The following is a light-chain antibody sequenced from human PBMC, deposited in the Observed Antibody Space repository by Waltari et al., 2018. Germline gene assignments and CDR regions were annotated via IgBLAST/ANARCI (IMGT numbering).Light chain of an antibody. Sequence: EIVLPQSPGTLSLSPGDRATLSCRASQNVSTIALSWYQQKPGQAPRVLIYSTYNRATGIPDRFSGSGSGTDFTLTINRLAPEDFAMYYCQQYDGIVVTFGGGTKVEI. CDR3: QQYDGIVVT. CDR1: QNVSTIA. CDR2: STY. J-gene: IGKJ4*01. V-gene: IGKV3-20*01.